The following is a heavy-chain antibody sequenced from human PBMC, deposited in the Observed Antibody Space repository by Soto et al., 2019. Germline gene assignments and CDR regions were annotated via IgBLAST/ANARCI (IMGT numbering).Heavy chain of an antibody. CDR3: SIVERVTVYGCMDV. J-gene: IGHJ6*02. Sequence: SETLSLRSTVCCGSSSRGYYCGSWIRQHPGEGPQWIGYISYSGSPYYSQSLESRVTISVDTSKNQFSLKLNSVTAADKAVYSCSIVERVTVYGCMDVGGQGTTVTVSS. CDR2: ISYSGSP. CDR1: CGSSSRGYYC. D-gene: IGHD2-21*02. V-gene: IGHV4-30-4*08.